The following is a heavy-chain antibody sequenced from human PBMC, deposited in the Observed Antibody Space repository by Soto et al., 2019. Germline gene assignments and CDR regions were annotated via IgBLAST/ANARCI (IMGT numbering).Heavy chain of an antibody. CDR2: ITSDGTTK. Sequence: EVQLVESGGGLVQPGGSLRLSCAASGFTFSDYNMNWVRQAPGKGLEWISYITSDGTTKYYADSVKGRFTVSRDNAKNSPYLQMNSLTAEDTAVYYCARDRNSILGWPYWGQGTLVTVSS. J-gene: IGHJ4*02. CDR1: GFTFSDYN. D-gene: IGHD3-3*01. V-gene: IGHV3-48*04. CDR3: ARDRNSILGWPY.